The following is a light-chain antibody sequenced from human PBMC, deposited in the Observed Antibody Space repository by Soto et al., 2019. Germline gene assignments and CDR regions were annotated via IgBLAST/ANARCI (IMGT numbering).Light chain of an antibody. CDR2: NNN. CDR3: AAWDDSLNGVV. CDR1: SSNIGSNT. V-gene: IGLV1-44*01. Sequence: QSVLTQPPSASGTPGQRVIISCSGSSSNIGSNTVNWFQQLPGTAPKLLIYNNNQRPSGVPVRFSGSKSDTSASLAISGLQSNDEDDYFCAAWDDSLNGVVFGGGTKLTVL. J-gene: IGLJ3*02.